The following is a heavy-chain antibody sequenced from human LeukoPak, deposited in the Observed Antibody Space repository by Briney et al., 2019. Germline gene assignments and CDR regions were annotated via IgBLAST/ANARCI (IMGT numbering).Heavy chain of an antibody. D-gene: IGHD6-6*01. Sequence: SETLSLTYAVSGYSISSGYYWGWIRQPPGKGLEWIGSIYHSGSTYYNPSLKSRVTISVDTSRNQFSLKLSSVTAADTAVYYCARRAPYSSSSVDYWGQGTLVTVSS. CDR1: GYSISSGYY. CDR2: IYHSGST. CDR3: ARRAPYSSSSVDY. V-gene: IGHV4-38-2*01. J-gene: IGHJ4*02.